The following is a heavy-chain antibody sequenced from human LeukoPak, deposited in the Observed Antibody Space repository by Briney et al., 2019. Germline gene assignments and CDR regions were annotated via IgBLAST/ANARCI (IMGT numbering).Heavy chain of an antibody. D-gene: IGHD3-3*01. CDR1: GGTFSSYA. Sequence: SVKVSCKASGGTFSSYAISWVRQAPGQGLEWMGGIIPIFGTANYAQKFQGRVTITADKSTSTAYMELSSLRSEDTAVYYCARDRITIFGVVMDYYYYMDVWGKGTTVTVSS. CDR2: IIPIFGTA. V-gene: IGHV1-69*06. J-gene: IGHJ6*03. CDR3: ARDRITIFGVVMDYYYYMDV.